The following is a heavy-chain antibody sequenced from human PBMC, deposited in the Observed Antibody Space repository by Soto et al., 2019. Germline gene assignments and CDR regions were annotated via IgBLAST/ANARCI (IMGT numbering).Heavy chain of an antibody. CDR2: SHVGPDTT. CDR3: ARESSGTQYFDY. CDR1: GYTFTSYY. Sequence: QVQLEQSGAEVKKPGASMKVSCQASGYTFTSYYIHWGRQAPGQGLEWMGVSHVGPDTTMYAQKFQGRVTMNRDTSTSTVYMELSSLISEDTAVYFCARESSGTQYFDYRGQGTLVTVSS. J-gene: IGHJ4*02. V-gene: IGHV1-46*01. D-gene: IGHD6-19*01.